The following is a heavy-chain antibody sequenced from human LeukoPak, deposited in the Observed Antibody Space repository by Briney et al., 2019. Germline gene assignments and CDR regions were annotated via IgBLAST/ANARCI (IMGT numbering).Heavy chain of an antibody. Sequence: HPWGSLRLSCAASGFTFSRYAVSWVRQATGKGLEWVSAISGSGGSTYYADSVKGPFTISIDNSKNTLYLQMNSLRAEGTAGYYCAKDSLPDYWGQGTLVTVSS. CDR3: AKDSLPDY. CDR1: GFTFSRYA. CDR2: ISGSGGST. J-gene: IGHJ4*02. V-gene: IGHV3-23*01.